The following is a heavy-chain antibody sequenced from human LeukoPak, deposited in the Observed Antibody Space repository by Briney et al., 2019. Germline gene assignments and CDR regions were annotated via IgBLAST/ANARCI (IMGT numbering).Heavy chain of an antibody. D-gene: IGHD6-13*01. CDR1: GYTFTGYY. J-gene: IGHJ4*02. CDR3: ARAPILAAAGNDY. V-gene: IGHV1-2*04. Sequence: ASVKVSCKASGYTFTGYYMHWVRQAPGQGLEWMGWINPNSGGTNYAQKFQGWVTMTRDTSISTAYMELSRLRSDDTAVYYCARAPILAAAGNDYWGQGTPVTVSS. CDR2: INPNSGGT.